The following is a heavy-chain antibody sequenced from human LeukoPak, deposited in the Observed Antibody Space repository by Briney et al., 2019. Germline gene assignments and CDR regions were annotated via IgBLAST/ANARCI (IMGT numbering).Heavy chain of an antibody. D-gene: IGHD2-2*01. CDR2: IYHSGST. CDR1: GGSISSYY. V-gene: IGHV4-59*04. Sequence: SETLSLTCTVSGGSISSYYWNWIRQPPGKGLEWIGYIYHSGSTYYNPSLKSRVTISVDRSKNQFSLKLSSVTAADTAVYYCAQGEYQLLSGWGQGTLVTVSS. CDR3: AQGEYQLLSG. J-gene: IGHJ4*02.